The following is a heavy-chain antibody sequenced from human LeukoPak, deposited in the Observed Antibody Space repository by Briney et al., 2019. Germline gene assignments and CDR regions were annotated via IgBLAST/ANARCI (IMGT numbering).Heavy chain of an antibody. CDR3: ARGYQDRYYFDY. Sequence: SETLSLTCAVYGGSFSGYHWSWIRQPPGKGLEWIGEINHSGSTNYNPSLKSRVTMSVDTSKNQFSLKLSSVTAADTAVYYCARGYQDRYYFDYWGQGTLVTVSS. V-gene: IGHV4-34*01. CDR1: GGSFSGYH. J-gene: IGHJ4*02. CDR2: INHSGST.